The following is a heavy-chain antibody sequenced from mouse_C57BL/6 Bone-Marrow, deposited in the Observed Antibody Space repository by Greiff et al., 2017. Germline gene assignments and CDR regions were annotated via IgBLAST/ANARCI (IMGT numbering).Heavy chain of an antibody. D-gene: IGHD4-1*01. Sequence: QVQLQQSGPELVKPGASVKISCKASGYAFSSSWMNWVKQRPGKGLEWIGRIYPGDGDTNYNGKFKGKATLTADKSSSTAYMQLSSLKSEDSAVYFCASRTGFDYFDYWGQGTTLTVSS. V-gene: IGHV1-82*01. J-gene: IGHJ2*01. CDR1: GYAFSSSW. CDR3: ASRTGFDYFDY. CDR2: IYPGDGDT.